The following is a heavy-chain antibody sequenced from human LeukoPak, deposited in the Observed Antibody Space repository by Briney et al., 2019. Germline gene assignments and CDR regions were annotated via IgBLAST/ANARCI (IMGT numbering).Heavy chain of an antibody. CDR2: ISGSGGST. V-gene: IGHV3-23*01. D-gene: IGHD6-13*01. J-gene: IGHJ6*03. Sequence: GGSLRLSCAASGFTFSSYAMSWVRQAPGKGLEWVSVISGSGGSTYFADSVKGRFTISRDNSKNTLYLQMNSLRAEDTAVYYCAKAPAAGRYYYYMDVWGKGTTVTVSS. CDR1: GFTFSSYA. CDR3: AKAPAAGRYYYYMDV.